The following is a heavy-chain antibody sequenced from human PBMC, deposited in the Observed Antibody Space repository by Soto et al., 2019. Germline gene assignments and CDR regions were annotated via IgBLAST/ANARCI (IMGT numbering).Heavy chain of an antibody. CDR1: GGSISSGGYS. V-gene: IGHV4-30-2*01. Sequence: NPSETLSLTCAVSGGSISSGGYSWSWIRPPPGKGLKWIGYIYHSGSTYYNPSLKSRVTISVDRSKNQFSLKLSSVSAADSAVYYCARVSGGAFDIWGQGTMVTVSS. D-gene: IGHD3-3*01. CDR2: IYHSGST. J-gene: IGHJ3*02. CDR3: ARVSGGAFDI.